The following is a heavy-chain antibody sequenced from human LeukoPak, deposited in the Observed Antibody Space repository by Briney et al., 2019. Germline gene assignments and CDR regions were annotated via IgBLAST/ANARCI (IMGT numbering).Heavy chain of an antibody. CDR3: ARDYGYYDSSGYYYFDY. D-gene: IGHD3-22*01. CDR2: INWNGGST. Sequence: GGSLRLSCAASGFTFDDYGMSWVRQAPGKGLEWVSGINWNGGSTGYADSVKGRFTISRDNAKNSLYLQMNSLRAEDTALYYCARDYGYYDSSGYYYFDYWGQGTLVTVSP. J-gene: IGHJ4*02. V-gene: IGHV3-20*04. CDR1: GFTFDDYG.